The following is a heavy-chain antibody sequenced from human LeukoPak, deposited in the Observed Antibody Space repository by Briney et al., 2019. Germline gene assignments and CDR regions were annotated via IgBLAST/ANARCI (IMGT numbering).Heavy chain of an antibody. CDR2: ISSSGSTI. D-gene: IGHD3-10*02. J-gene: IGHJ6*04. V-gene: IGHV3-48*03. CDR1: GFTLSSYE. CDR3: AELGITMIGGV. Sequence: GGSLRLSCAASGFTLSSYEMNWVRQAPGKGLEWGSYISSSGSTIYYADSVKGRFTISRDNAKNPLHLQMNSLRAEDTAVYYCAELGITMIGGVWGKGTTVTISS.